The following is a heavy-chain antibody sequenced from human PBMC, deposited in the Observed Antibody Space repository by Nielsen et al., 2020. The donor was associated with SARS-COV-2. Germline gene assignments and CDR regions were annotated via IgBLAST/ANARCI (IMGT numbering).Heavy chain of an antibody. D-gene: IGHD3-22*01. V-gene: IGHV4-59*01. Sequence: SETLSLTCTVPGGSISSYYWSWIRQPPGKGLEWIGYIYYSGSTNYNPSLKSRVTISVDTSKNQFSLKLSSVTAADTAVYYCAGSYDSSGYYSLEPPDYWGQGTLVTVSS. CDR1: GGSISSYY. J-gene: IGHJ4*02. CDR3: AGSYDSSGYYSLEPPDY. CDR2: IYYSGST.